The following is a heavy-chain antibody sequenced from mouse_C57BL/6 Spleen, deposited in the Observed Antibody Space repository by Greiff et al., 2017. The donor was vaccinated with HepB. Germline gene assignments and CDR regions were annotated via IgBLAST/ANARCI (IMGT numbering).Heavy chain of an antibody. J-gene: IGHJ4*01. CDR2: IDPSDSYT. V-gene: IGHV1-69*01. Sequence: QVQLQQPGAELVMPGASVKLSCKASGYTFTSYWMHWVKQRPGQGLEWIGEIDPSDSYTNYNQKFKGKSTLTVDKSSSTAYMQLSSLTSEDSAVYYCAGTTVGYYAMDYWGQGTSVTVSS. CDR3: AGTTVGYYAMDY. D-gene: IGHD1-1*01. CDR1: GYTFTSYW.